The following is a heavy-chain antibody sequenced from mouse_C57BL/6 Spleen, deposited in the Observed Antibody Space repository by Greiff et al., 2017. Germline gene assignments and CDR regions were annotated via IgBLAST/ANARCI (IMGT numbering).Heavy chain of an antibody. CDR3: ARRGYYGFYWYFDV. V-gene: IGHV1-55*01. Sequence: VQLQQPGAELVKPGASVKMSCKASGYTFTSYWITWVKQRPGQGLEWIGDIYPGSGSTNYNEKFKSKATLTVDTSSSTAYMQLSSLTSEDSAVYYCARRGYYGFYWYFDVWGTGTTVTVSS. CDR1: GYTFTSYW. D-gene: IGHD1-1*01. J-gene: IGHJ1*03. CDR2: IYPGSGST.